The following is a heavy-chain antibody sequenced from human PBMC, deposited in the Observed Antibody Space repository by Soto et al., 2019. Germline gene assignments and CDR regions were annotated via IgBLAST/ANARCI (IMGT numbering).Heavy chain of an antibody. Sequence: SVKVSCKASGGTFSSYAISWVRQAPGQGLEWMGGIIPIFGTANYAQKFQGRVTITADESTSTAYKELSSLRSEDTAVYYCARVPNVVVPAATYYYYGMDVWGQGTTVTVSS. CDR3: ARVPNVVVPAATYYYYGMDV. CDR2: IIPIFGTA. V-gene: IGHV1-69*13. CDR1: GGTFSSYA. J-gene: IGHJ6*02. D-gene: IGHD2-2*01.